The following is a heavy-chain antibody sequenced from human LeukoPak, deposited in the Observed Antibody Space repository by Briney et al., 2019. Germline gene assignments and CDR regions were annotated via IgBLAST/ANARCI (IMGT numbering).Heavy chain of an antibody. CDR2: IYSGGST. J-gene: IGHJ6*02. V-gene: IGHV3-53*01. CDR3: AREPVAATPYYYYGMDV. Sequence: GGSLRLSCAASGFTVSSNYMSWVRQAPGKGLEWVAVIYSGGSTSYADSVKGGFTISRDNSKNTLYLQMNSLRAEDTAVYYCAREPVAATPYYYYGMDVWGQGTTVTVSS. CDR1: GFTVSSNY. D-gene: IGHD2-15*01.